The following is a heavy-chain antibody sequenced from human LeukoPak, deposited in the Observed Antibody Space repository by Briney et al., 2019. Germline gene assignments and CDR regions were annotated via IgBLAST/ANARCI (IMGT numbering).Heavy chain of an antibody. CDR3: AKNYGGKVYGGFDY. Sequence: PGGSLRLSCAASGFTFSSYAMSWVRQAPGKGLEWVSVISGSGTSTYYADSVKGPFTISRDNSKNTLSLQMNSLRAEDTAVYYCAKNYGGKVYGGFDYWGQGTLVTVSS. D-gene: IGHD4-23*01. CDR1: GFTFSSYA. J-gene: IGHJ4*02. CDR2: ISGSGTST. V-gene: IGHV3-23*01.